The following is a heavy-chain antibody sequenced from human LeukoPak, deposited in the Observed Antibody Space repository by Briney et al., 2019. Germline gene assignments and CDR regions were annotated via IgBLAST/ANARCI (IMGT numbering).Heavy chain of an antibody. CDR2: IDYSGST. D-gene: IGHD6-19*01. J-gene: IGHJ4*02. Sequence: KTSETLSLTCTVSGGSISDYYWSRIRQPPGKGLEWIGYIDYSGSTNYNPSLQSRVSISLDTPKNQLSLKLSSVTAADTAVYYCAGRSRSAWYYDSWGQGTLVTVSS. CDR1: GGSISDYY. V-gene: IGHV4-59*01. CDR3: AGRSRSAWYYDS.